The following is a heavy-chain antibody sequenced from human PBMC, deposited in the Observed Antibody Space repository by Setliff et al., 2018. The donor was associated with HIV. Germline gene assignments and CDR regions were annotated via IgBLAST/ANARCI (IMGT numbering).Heavy chain of an antibody. Sequence: GGSLRLSCTAAGLTFGDYAMSGVRQAPGKGLEWVGFIRSKAYGGTTEYAASVKVRFTISRDDSKSIAYLQMNSLKTEDTAVYYCTRGRYSSGWSDYWGQGTLVTVSS. V-gene: IGHV3-49*04. J-gene: IGHJ4*02. D-gene: IGHD6-19*01. CDR3: TRGRYSSGWSDY. CDR2: IRSKAYGGTT. CDR1: GLTFGDYA.